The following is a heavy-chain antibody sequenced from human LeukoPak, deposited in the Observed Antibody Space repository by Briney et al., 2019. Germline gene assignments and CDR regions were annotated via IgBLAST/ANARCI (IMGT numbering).Heavy chain of an antibody. V-gene: IGHV3-66*01. CDR2: IYSGGST. J-gene: IGHJ4*02. CDR1: GFTVSSNY. D-gene: IGHD3-22*01. CDR3: AREEDSSGYDY. Sequence: GGSLRLSCAASGFTVSSNYMSWVRQAPGKGLEWVSVIYSGGSTYYADSVKGRFTISRDNSKNTLYPQMNSLRAEDTAVYYCAREEDSSGYDYWGQGTLVTVSS.